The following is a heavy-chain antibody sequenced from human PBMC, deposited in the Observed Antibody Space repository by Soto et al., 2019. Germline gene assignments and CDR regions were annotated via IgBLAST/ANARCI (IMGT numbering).Heavy chain of an antibody. Sequence: QVQLVQSGAEVKKPGASVKVSCKASGYTFTSYGISWVRQAPGQGLEWMGWISAYNGNTNYAQKLQGRVTMTTDTSTRTAYMELRSLRSDDTAVYYCAREGDGGYCSGGSCYSGYYYYYYGMDVWGQGTTVTVSS. CDR2: ISAYNGNT. CDR1: GYTFTSYG. CDR3: AREGDGGYCSGGSCYSGYYYYYYGMDV. V-gene: IGHV1-18*01. J-gene: IGHJ6*02. D-gene: IGHD2-15*01.